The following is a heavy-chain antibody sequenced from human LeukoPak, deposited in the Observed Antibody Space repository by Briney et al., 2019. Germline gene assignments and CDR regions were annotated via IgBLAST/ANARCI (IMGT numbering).Heavy chain of an antibody. D-gene: IGHD2-2*01. CDR3: ARDDIVVVPAAMPYYYGMDV. CDR1: GFTVSSNY. J-gene: IGHJ6*02. V-gene: IGHV3-66*01. Sequence: GGSLRLSCAASGFTVSSNYMSWVRQAPGKGLEWVAVIYSGGSTYYSDSVKGRFTISRDNCKNKLYLQMNSLRAEDTAVYYCARDDIVVVPAAMPYYYGMDVWGQGTTVTVSS. CDR2: IYSGGST.